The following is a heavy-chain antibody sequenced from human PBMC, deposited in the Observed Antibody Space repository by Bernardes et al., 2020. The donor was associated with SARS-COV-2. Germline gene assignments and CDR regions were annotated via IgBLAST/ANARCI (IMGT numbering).Heavy chain of an antibody. CDR2: ITPIVGIA. D-gene: IGHD3-22*01. CDR3: VRASGDSRGNFWFAP. Sequence: KDSCTASGGTFRSYTISWVRQAPGQGLEWMGRITPIVGIAAYAQKFLGRVTITADKSTGTAYMELNSLRSDDTAVFYCVRASGDSRGNFWFAPWGQGTLVNVS. CDR1: GGTFRSYT. V-gene: IGHV1-69*02. J-gene: IGHJ5*02.